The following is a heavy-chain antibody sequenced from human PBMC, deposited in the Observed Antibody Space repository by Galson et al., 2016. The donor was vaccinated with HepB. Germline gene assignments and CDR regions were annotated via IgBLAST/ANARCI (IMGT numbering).Heavy chain of an antibody. D-gene: IGHD2/OR15-2a*01. CDR1: GFTFSGYG. V-gene: IGHV3-30*03. J-gene: IGHJ4*01. Sequence: SLRLSCAASGFTFSGYGMHWVRQAPGKGLEWLAADSMDERRKSYADSVKGRFTISRDNSNNMLFLQMSSLRTDDTAIYYCARRHEYCPPVGCSVDYWGQGTLVSVSS. CDR3: ARRHEYCPPVGCSVDY. CDR2: DSMDERRK.